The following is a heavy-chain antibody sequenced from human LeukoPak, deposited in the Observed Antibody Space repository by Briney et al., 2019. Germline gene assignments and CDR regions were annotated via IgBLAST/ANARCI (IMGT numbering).Heavy chain of an antibody. CDR1: GGSFSGYY. Sequence: SETLSLTCAVYGGSFSGYYWSWIRQPPGKGLEWIGEINHSGSTNYNPSLKSRVTISVDTSKNQFSLKLSSVTAAETAVYYCARGDDYGSYYYYGMDVWGQGTTVTVSS. CDR3: ARGDDYGSYYYYGMDV. J-gene: IGHJ6*02. D-gene: IGHD4-17*01. V-gene: IGHV4-34*01. CDR2: INHSGST.